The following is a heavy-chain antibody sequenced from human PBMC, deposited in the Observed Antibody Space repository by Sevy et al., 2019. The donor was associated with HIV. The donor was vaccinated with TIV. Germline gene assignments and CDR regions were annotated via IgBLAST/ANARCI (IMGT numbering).Heavy chain of an antibody. CDR3: VKDMDPRYVYYYLDV. D-gene: IGHD5-12*01. CDR2: IGSNTGFI. J-gene: IGHJ6*03. CDR1: GFTFDDYA. Sequence: GGSLRLSCAASGFTFDDYAMHWVRQAPGKGLEWVSGIGSNTGFIDYADSVMGRFTISRDNAKNSLYLQMNSLRAEDTSFYYCVKDMDPRYVYYYLDVWGKGTTVTVSS. V-gene: IGHV3-9*01.